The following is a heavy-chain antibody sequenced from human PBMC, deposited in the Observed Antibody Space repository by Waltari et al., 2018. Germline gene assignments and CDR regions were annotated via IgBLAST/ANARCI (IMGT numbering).Heavy chain of an antibody. CDR2: IYYSGST. CDR1: GGSISSSSYY. Sequence: QLQLQESGPGLVKPSETLSLTCTVSGGSISSSSYYWGWIRQPPGKGLEWIGSIYYSGSTYYNPSLNSRVTISVDTSKNQFSLKLSSVTAADTAVYYCAGGSSSWYGGYYFDYWGQGTLVTVSS. CDR3: AGGSSSWYGGYYFDY. V-gene: IGHV4-39*01. D-gene: IGHD6-13*01. J-gene: IGHJ4*02.